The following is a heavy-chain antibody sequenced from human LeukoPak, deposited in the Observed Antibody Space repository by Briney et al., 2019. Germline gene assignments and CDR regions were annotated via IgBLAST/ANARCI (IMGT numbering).Heavy chain of an antibody. CDR2: TWQHGSDV. D-gene: IGHD2-15*01. J-gene: IGHJ3*01. Sequence: PGRSLRLSCAASGFTFSSYAMHWVRQAPGRGLEWVAVTWQHGSDVAYADSVKGRFIISRDDAKNTVFLQMNSLRDEDTAVYYCAKEWSAFDLWGQGTMVSVSS. CDR1: GFTFSSYA. V-gene: IGHV3-33*06. CDR3: AKEWSAFDL.